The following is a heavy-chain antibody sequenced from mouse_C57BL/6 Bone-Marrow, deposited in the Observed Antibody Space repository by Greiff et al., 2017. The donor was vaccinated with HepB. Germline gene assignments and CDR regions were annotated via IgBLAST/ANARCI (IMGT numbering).Heavy chain of an antibody. CDR2: IHPSDSDT. CDR1: GYTFTSYW. J-gene: IGHJ3*01. Sequence: QVHVKQSGAELVKPGASVKVSCKASGYTFTSYWMHWVKQRPGQGLEWIGRIHPSDSDTNYNQKFKGKAKLTVDKSSSTAYMQLSSLTSEDSAVYYCATVWTFAYWGQGTLVTVSA. V-gene: IGHV1-74*01. CDR3: ATVWTFAY. D-gene: IGHD2-10*02.